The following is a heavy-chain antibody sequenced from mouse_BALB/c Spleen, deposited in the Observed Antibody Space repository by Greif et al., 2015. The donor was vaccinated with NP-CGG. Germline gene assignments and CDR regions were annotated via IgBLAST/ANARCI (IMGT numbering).Heavy chain of an antibody. V-gene: IGHV5-4*02. Sequence: EVQLVESGGGLVKPGGSLKLSCAASGFTFSDYYMYWVRQTPEKRLEWVATISDGGSYTYYPDSVKGRFTISRDNAKNNLYLQMSSLKSEDTVMYYCARDNYRYGYAMDYWGQGTSVTVSS. CDR2: ISDGGSYT. CDR1: GFTFSDYY. J-gene: IGHJ4*01. D-gene: IGHD2-14*01. CDR3: ARDNYRYGYAMDY.